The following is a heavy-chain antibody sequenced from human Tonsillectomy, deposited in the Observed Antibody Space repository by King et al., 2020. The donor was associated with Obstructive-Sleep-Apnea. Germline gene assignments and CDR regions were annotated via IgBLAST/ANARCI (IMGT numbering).Heavy chain of an antibody. V-gene: IGHV4-59*01. Sequence: QLQESGPGLVKHSVTLSLTCTVSGGSISSYYWSWIRQPPGKGLEWVGYIYYSGSTNYYPSLKSRFTISVATSKNQFSLKLSSVTAADTAVYYCARSGYYPSTFDYWGQGTLVTVSS. J-gene: IGHJ4*02. CDR3: ARSGYYPSTFDY. D-gene: IGHD3-22*01. CDR1: GGSISSYY. CDR2: IYYSGST.